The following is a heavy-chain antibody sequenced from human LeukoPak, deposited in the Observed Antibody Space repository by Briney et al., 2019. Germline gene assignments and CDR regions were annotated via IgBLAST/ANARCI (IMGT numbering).Heavy chain of an antibody. V-gene: IGHV3-74*01. Sequence: GGSLRLSCAASGFTFSISWMNWVRQAPGKGLVWVSHINSDGSSSNYADSVKGRFTISRDNAKNTLYMQMNSLRAEDTAVYFCARGQMIDYWGQGTLVTVSS. CDR3: ARGQMIDY. CDR1: GFTFSISW. D-gene: IGHD5-24*01. J-gene: IGHJ4*02. CDR2: INSDGSSS.